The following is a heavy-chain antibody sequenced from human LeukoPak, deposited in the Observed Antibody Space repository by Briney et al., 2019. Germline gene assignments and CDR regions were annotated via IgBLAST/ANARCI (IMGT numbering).Heavy chain of an antibody. CDR3: ARDFLGYCSGGSCSDY. CDR1: GYTFTSYD. Sequence: ASEKVSCKASGYTFTSYDINWVRQATGQGLEWMGWMNPNSGNTGYAQKFQGRVTMTRNTSISTAYMELSSLRSEDTAVYYCARDFLGYCSGGSCSDYWGQGTLVTVSS. D-gene: IGHD2-15*01. J-gene: IGHJ4*02. CDR2: MNPNSGNT. V-gene: IGHV1-8*01.